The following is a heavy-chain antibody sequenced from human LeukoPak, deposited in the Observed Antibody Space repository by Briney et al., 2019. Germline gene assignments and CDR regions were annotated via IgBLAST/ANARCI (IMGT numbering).Heavy chain of an antibody. CDR2: IYYSGST. V-gene: IGHV4-61*01. J-gene: IGHJ4*02. CDR3: ARDYADYVGYFFFDY. D-gene: IGHD4-17*01. CDR1: GGSVSSGSYY. Sequence: SETLSLTCTVSGGSVSSGSYYWSWIRQPPGKGLEWIGYIYYSGSTNYNPSLKSRVTISVDTSKNQFSLKLSSVTAADTAVYYCARDYADYVGYFFFDYWGQGTLVTVSS.